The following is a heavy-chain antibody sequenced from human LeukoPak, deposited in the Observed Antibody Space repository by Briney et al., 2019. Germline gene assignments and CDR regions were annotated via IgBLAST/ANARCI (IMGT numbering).Heavy chain of an antibody. V-gene: IGHV4-39*01. CDR3: AGHTSRCALLNGTLHAEYFQH. CDR2: IYYSGST. J-gene: IGHJ1*01. Sequence: PSETLSLTCTVSGGSISSYYWGWIRQPPGKGLEWIGSIYYSGSTYYNPSLKSRVTISVDTSKNQFSLKLSSVTAADTAVYYCAGHTSRCALLNGTLHAEYFQHCRHRTPVTVAS. CDR1: GGSISSYY. D-gene: IGHD3-9*01.